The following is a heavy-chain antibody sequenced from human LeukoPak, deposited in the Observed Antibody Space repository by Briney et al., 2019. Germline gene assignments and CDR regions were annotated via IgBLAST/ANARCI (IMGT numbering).Heavy chain of an antibody. CDR2: IKQDGSEK. CDR1: GFSVSGYW. Sequence: PGGSLRLSCAVSGFSVSGYWMTWVRQAPGKGLEWVANIKQDGSEKYYVDSVKGRFTISRDNAKNSLYLQMNSLRAEDTAVYYCARDPYYYDSSGYYDIWGQGTMVTVSS. V-gene: IGHV3-7*01. J-gene: IGHJ3*02. D-gene: IGHD3-22*01. CDR3: ARDPYYYDSSGYYDI.